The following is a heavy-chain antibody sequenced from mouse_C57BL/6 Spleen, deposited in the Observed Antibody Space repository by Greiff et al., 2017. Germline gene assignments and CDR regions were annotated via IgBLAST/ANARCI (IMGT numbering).Heavy chain of an antibody. CDR3: ARSLLYAMDY. Sequence: VQLQQSGAELARPGASVKLSCKASGYTFTSYGISWVKQRTGQGLEWIGEIYPRSGNTYYNEKFKGKATLTVDKSSSTAYMELRSLTSEDSAVYFCARSLLYAMDYWGQGTSVTVSS. V-gene: IGHV1-81*01. CDR2: IYPRSGNT. CDR1: GYTFTSYG. J-gene: IGHJ4*01.